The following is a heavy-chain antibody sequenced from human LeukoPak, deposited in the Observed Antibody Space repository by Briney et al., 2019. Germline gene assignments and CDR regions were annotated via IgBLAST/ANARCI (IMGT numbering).Heavy chain of an antibody. D-gene: IGHD1-26*01. CDR1: GFTFSSYA. CDR3: ARDRSYSLEN. V-gene: IGHV3-30-3*01. Sequence: GRSLRLSCAASGFTFSSYAMHWVRQAPGKGLEWVAAISYDGSNKYYADSVKGRFTISRDNAKNTLYLQMNSLRAEDTAVYYCARDRSYSLENWGQGTLVTVSS. J-gene: IGHJ4*02. CDR2: ISYDGSNK.